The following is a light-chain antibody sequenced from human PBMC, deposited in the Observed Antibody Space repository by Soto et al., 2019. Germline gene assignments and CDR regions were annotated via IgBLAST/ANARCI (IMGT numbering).Light chain of an antibody. CDR2: DAS. CDR1: QSISSW. Sequence: DIQMTQSPSTLSASAGDRVTITGLASQSISSWVAWYQQKPGKAPKLLISDASGLQSGVPSRFSGSGSGTDFTLTLSSLQPEDVATYYCQKYDHAPLTFGGGTKVDIK. J-gene: IGKJ4*01. CDR3: QKYDHAPLT. V-gene: IGKV1-5*01.